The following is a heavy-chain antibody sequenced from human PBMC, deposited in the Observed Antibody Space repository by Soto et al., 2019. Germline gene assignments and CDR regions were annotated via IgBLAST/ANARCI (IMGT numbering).Heavy chain of an antibody. J-gene: IGHJ6*02. D-gene: IGHD6-19*01. CDR1: GYTFASNA. CDR2: INAGNGNT. Sequence: QVQLVQSGAEVKKPGASVKVSCKASGYTFASNAMHRVRQAPGQRLEWMGWINAGNGNTKYSQKFQGRVTITRDTSASTAYMELSSLRSEDTAVYYCARAVADHYYYYGMDVWGQGTTVTVSS. V-gene: IGHV1-3*01. CDR3: ARAVADHYYYYGMDV.